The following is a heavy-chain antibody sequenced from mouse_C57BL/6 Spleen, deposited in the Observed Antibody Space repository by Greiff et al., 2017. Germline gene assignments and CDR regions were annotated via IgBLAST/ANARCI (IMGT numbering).Heavy chain of an antibody. J-gene: IGHJ4*01. V-gene: IGHV1-72*01. CDR2: IDPNSGGT. Sequence: VQLQQPGAELVKPGASVKLSCKASGYTFTSYWMHWVKQRPGRGLEWIGRIDPNSGGTKYNEKFKSKATLTVDKSSSTAYMPLSSLTSEDSAVYYCATYYYGRDYAMGYWGQGTSVTVSS. D-gene: IGHD1-1*01. CDR3: ATYYYGRDYAMGY. CDR1: GYTFTSYW.